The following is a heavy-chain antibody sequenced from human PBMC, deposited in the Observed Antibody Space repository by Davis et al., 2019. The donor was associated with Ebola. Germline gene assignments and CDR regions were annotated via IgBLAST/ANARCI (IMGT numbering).Heavy chain of an antibody. V-gene: IGHV3-7*01. CDR3: ARDPTRTYYDFWSGSSDYYYGMDV. D-gene: IGHD3-3*01. CDR1: GFTFSSYA. Sequence: GESLKISCAASGFTFSSYAMSWVRQAPGKGLEWVANIKEDGSEKYYVDSVKGRFTISRDNTKNSLYLQMNSLRAEDTAVYYCARDPTRTYYDFWSGSSDYYYGMDVWGQGTTVTVSS. CDR2: IKEDGSEK. J-gene: IGHJ6*02.